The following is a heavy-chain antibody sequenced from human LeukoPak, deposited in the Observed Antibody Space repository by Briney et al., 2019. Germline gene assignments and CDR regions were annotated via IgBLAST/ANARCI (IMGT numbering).Heavy chain of an antibody. CDR1: GFTVSSNY. V-gene: IGHV3-23*01. CDR3: AKGGYCSSTSCLNFDY. CDR2: ISGSGGST. J-gene: IGHJ4*02. Sequence: GGSLRLSCAASGFTVSSNYMSWVRQAPGKGLEWVSAISGSGGSTYYADSVKGRFTISRDNSKNTLYLQMNSLRAEDTAVYYCAKGGYCSSTSCLNFDYWGQGTLVTVSS. D-gene: IGHD2-2*01.